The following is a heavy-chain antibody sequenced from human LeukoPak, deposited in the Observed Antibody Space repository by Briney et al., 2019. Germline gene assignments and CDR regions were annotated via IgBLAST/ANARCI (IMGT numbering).Heavy chain of an antibody. Sequence: GSLRLSCAASGFTFSSYWMSWVRQPPGKGLEWIGEIYHSGSTNYNPSLKSRVTISVDKSKNQFSLKLSSVTAADTAVYYCARDIVVVPADEGPTSWQGWFDPWGQGTLVTVSS. CDR3: ARDIVVVPADEGPTSWQGWFDP. CDR1: GFTFSSYW. J-gene: IGHJ5*02. V-gene: IGHV4-4*02. D-gene: IGHD2-2*01. CDR2: IYHSGST.